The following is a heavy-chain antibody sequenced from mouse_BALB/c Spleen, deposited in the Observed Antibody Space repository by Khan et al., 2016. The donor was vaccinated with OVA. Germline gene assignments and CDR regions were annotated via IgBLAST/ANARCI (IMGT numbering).Heavy chain of an antibody. D-gene: IGHD2-3*01. Sequence: QVQLKQSGTELARPGASVKLSCKASGYTFTSYWINWVKQRPGQGLEWIGNIYPSDSYTNFNQKFKDKATLTVDKSSSTAYMQLSSPTSEDSAVFYCRRGGVDGSSFAYWGQGTLVTVSA. CDR3: RRGGVDGSSFAY. J-gene: IGHJ3*01. CDR1: GYTFTSYW. V-gene: IGHV1-69*02. CDR2: IYPSDSYT.